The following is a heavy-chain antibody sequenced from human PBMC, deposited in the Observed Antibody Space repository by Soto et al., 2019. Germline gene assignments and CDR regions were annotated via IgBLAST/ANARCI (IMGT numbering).Heavy chain of an antibody. D-gene: IGHD3-22*01. CDR1: GGSISSGGYY. CDR3: ARTYYYDSSGYDY. J-gene: IGHJ4*02. Sequence: PSETLSLTCTVSGGSISSGGYYWSWIRQHPGKGLEWIGYIYYSGSTYYNPSLKSRVTISVDTSKNQFSLKLSSVTAADTAVYYCARTYYYDSSGYDYWGQGTLVTVSS. CDR2: IYYSGST. V-gene: IGHV4-31*03.